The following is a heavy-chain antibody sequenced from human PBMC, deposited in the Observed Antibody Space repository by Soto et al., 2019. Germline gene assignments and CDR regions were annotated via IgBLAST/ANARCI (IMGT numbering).Heavy chain of an antibody. CDR3: ARHRSPLLRGVNIREKYYFDY. V-gene: IGHV4-39*01. Sequence: QLQLQESGPGLVKPSETLSLTCTVSGGSISSSSYYWGWIRQPPGKGLEWIGSIYYSGRPYYNPSRQSRVTISVDTSKNQFSLKLSSVTAADTAVYYCARHRSPLLRGVNIREKYYFDYWGQGTLVTVSS. CDR1: GGSISSSSYY. J-gene: IGHJ4*02. CDR2: IYYSGRP. D-gene: IGHD3-10*01.